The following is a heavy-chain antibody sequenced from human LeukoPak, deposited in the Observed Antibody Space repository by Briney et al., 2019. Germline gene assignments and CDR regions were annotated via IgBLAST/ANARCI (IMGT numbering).Heavy chain of an antibody. CDR2: IYYSTSS. J-gene: IGHJ4*02. CDR1: GGSISSSSYY. D-gene: IGHD6-13*01. Sequence: SETLSLTCTVSGGSISSSSYYWGWIRQPPGKGLAWIGRIYYSTSSDYNPSLKSRVTISVDTSKNQFSLKLSSVPAADTAVYYFARGGPEYSSSSYFDYWGQGTLVTVSS. CDR3: ARGGPEYSSSSYFDY. V-gene: IGHV4-39*07.